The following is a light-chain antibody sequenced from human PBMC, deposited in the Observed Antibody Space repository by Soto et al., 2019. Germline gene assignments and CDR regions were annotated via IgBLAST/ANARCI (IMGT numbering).Light chain of an antibody. CDR1: QSVSSY. CDR2: DAS. V-gene: IGKV3-11*01. J-gene: IGKJ4*01. Sequence: EIVLTQSPATLSLSPGERATLSCRASQSVSSYLAWYQQKPGQAPRLLIYDASNRATGIPARFSGSGSGTDFTLTISSLEPEDFAVYYCQQRSNWPRGLGGGTKVEIK. CDR3: QQRSNWPRG.